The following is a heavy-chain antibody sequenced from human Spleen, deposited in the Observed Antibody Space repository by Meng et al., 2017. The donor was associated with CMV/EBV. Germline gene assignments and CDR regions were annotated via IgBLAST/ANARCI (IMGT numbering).Heavy chain of an antibody. D-gene: IGHD4-11*01. Sequence: GESLKISCAASGFTFSSYWMSWVRQAPGKGLEWVANIKQDGSEKYYVDSVKGRFTISRDNAKNSLYLQMNSLRAEDTAVYYCAKGGGNYPTNGMDVWGQGTTVTVSS. J-gene: IGHJ6*02. CDR2: IKQDGSEK. CDR1: GFTFSSYW. CDR3: AKGGGNYPTNGMDV. V-gene: IGHV3-7*03.